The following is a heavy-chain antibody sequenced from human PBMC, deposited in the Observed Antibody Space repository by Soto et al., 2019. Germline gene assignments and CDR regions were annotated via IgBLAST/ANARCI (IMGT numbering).Heavy chain of an antibody. J-gene: IGHJ4*02. Sequence: QVQLVESGGGVVQPGRSLRLSCAASGFTFSSYAMHWVRQAPGKGLEWVAVISYDGSNKYYADSVKGRFTISRDNSKNTLYLQMNSLRAEDTAVYYCARDDYDSSGYSNYFDYWGQGTLVTVSS. D-gene: IGHD3-22*01. CDR2: ISYDGSNK. CDR3: ARDDYDSSGYSNYFDY. V-gene: IGHV3-30-3*01. CDR1: GFTFSSYA.